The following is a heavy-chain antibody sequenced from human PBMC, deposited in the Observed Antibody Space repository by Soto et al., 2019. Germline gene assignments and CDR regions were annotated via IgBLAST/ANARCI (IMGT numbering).Heavy chain of an antibody. J-gene: IGHJ4*02. D-gene: IGHD2-8*01. CDR2: LSYDGSDE. Sequence: PGGSLRLSCAASEFTFRDYAIHWVRQAPGKGLEWVAALSYDGSDEFYADSVKGRFTISRDNSRNTLYLQMNNLRTEDAAVYYCARAARYCTNGVCLGDFDFWGQGTLVTVSS. V-gene: IGHV3-30-3*01. CDR3: ARAARYCTNGVCLGDFDF. CDR1: EFTFRDYA.